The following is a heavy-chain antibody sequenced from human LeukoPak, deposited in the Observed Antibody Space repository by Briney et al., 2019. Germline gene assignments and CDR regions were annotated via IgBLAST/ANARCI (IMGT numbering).Heavy chain of an antibody. D-gene: IGHD3-22*01. V-gene: IGHV3-72*01. Sequence: GSLRLSCAASGFTFSGHCMDWVRQAPGEGLEWVGRTRNKVNSCTTEYAASVKGRFTISRDDSKNSLYLRMNSLKTEDTAVYYCARSHYQSSGYFNQDAFDIWGQGTMVAVSS. J-gene: IGHJ3*02. CDR1: GFTFSGHC. CDR2: TRNKVNSCTT. CDR3: ARSHYQSSGYFNQDAFDI.